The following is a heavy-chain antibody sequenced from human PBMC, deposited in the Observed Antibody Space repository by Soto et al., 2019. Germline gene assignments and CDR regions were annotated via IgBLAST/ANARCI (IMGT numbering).Heavy chain of an antibody. Sequence: QVQLQESGPGLVKPSETLSLTCTVSGGSISSYYWSWIRQPPGKGLEWIGYIYYSGSTNYNPSLTRRLTMSVDTSNNRSSLKLSSVPAADTAVYYCARRWGTYFDYWGQGTLFTVSS. V-gene: IGHV4-59*01. J-gene: IGHJ4*02. CDR1: GGSISSYY. CDR3: ARRWGTYFDY. D-gene: IGHD7-27*01. CDR2: IYYSGST.